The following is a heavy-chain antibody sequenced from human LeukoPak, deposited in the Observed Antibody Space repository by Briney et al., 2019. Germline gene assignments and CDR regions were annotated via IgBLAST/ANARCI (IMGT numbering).Heavy chain of an antibody. CDR3: ARASPLRVFDY. CDR1: GVSISGDY. Sequence: SETLSLTCTVSGVSISGDYWSWIRQPPGKGLEWIGYIYYSGSTNYNPSLKSRVTISVDTSKNQFSLKLSSVTAADTAVYYCARASPLRVFDYWGQGTLVTVSS. CDR2: IYYSGST. J-gene: IGHJ4*02. V-gene: IGHV4-59*01. D-gene: IGHD2-21*02.